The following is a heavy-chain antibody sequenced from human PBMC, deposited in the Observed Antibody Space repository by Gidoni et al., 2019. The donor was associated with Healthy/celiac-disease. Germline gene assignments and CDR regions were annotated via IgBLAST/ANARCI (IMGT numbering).Heavy chain of an antibody. CDR2: IYHSGST. V-gene: IGHV4-4*02. CDR1: GGSTRSSNW. D-gene: IGHD6-25*01. CDR3: ARSEVEVPAKYY. J-gene: IGHJ4*02. Sequence: QVQLQESGPGLVKPSGTLSPTCAVSGGSTRSSNWWCWGRQPPGKGLGWIGEIYHSGSTNYNPSLKSRVTISVDKSKNQFSLKLSSVTAADTAVYYCARSEVEVPAKYYWGQGTLVTVSS.